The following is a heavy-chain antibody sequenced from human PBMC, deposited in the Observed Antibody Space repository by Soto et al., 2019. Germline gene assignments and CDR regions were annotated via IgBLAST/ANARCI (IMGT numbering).Heavy chain of an antibody. CDR3: VRGSEYSF. CDR1: GFIFDTYD. J-gene: IGHJ4*02. D-gene: IGHD4-4*01. V-gene: IGHV3-13*01. Sequence: PGASLRLSCIDAGFIFDTYDRHLVRQSTGKGLEWVSTVDTFGDTYYPGSVKGRFTVSRENAENSLFLHMDSLRAEDTAVYYCVRGSEYSFWGQGTLVTVSS. CDR2: VDTFGDT.